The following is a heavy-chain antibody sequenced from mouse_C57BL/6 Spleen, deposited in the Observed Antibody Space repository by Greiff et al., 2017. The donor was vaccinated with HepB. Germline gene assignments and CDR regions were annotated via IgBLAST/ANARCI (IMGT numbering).Heavy chain of an antibody. V-gene: IGHV1-54*01. J-gene: IGHJ1*03. Sequence: QVQLQQSGAELVRPGTSVKVSCKASGYAFTNYLIEWVKQRPGQGLEWIGVINPGSGGTNYNEKCKGKATLTADKSSSTAYMQLSSLTSEDSAVYFCARGEVITTSGYFDVWGTGTTVTVSS. D-gene: IGHD1-1*01. CDR1: GYAFTNYL. CDR2: INPGSGGT. CDR3: ARGEVITTSGYFDV.